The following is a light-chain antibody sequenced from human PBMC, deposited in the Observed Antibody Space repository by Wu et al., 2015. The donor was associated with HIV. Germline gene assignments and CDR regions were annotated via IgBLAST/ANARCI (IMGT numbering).Light chain of an antibody. J-gene: IGKJ1*01. Sequence: EIVLTQSPGTLSLSPGERATLSCRASQSVSSNYLAWHQQKPGQAPRLLIYGASSRATGIPARFSGSGSETEFTLTISSLQSEDFAVYYCQQYNDYRWTFGQGTGWTSN. CDR3: QQYNDYRWT. V-gene: IGKV3-20*01. CDR2: GAS. CDR1: QSVSSNY.